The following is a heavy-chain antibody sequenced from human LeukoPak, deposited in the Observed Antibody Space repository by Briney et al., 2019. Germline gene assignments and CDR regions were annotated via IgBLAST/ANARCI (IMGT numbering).Heavy chain of an antibody. V-gene: IGHV4-39*01. Sequence: SETLSLTCTVSGGSISSSSYCWGWIRQPPGKGLEWIGSIYYSGTTYYNPSLKSRVAISVDTSKNQFSLRLSSVTAADTAVYYCARAKAAAGIDYFDYWGQGTLVTVSS. CDR2: IYYSGTT. CDR1: GGSISSSSYC. J-gene: IGHJ4*02. CDR3: ARAKAAAGIDYFDY. D-gene: IGHD6-13*01.